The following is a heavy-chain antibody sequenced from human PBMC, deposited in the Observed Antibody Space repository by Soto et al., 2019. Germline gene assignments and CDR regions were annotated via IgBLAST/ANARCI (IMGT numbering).Heavy chain of an antibody. V-gene: IGHV3-64*01. CDR1: GFTLSGYA. D-gene: IGHD6-6*01. J-gene: IGHJ6*03. CDR2: ISTNGVGT. Sequence: EVQLVESGGGLAQPGGSLRLSCAASGFTLSGYAMDWVRQAPGKGLEYVSGISTNGVGTYYANSVQGRFTISRDNSKNTVYLQMGSLRPEDMAVYYCARRARPDFYDMDVWDKGTTVSVSS. CDR3: ARRARPDFYDMDV.